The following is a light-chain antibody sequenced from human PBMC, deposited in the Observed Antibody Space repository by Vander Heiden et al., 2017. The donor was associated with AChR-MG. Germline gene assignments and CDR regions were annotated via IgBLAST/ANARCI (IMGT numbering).Light chain of an antibody. V-gene: IGKV1-39*01. Sequence: DIQMTQSPSSLSASVADRVTITCRASQRISNYLNWYQQKPGNAPKLLIYAASSLQSGVPSRFSGSGSGTDFTLTISSLQPEDFAAYYCHQSHSTPPTFGQGTKLEIK. CDR3: HQSHSTPPT. CDR1: QRISNY. CDR2: AAS. J-gene: IGKJ2*01.